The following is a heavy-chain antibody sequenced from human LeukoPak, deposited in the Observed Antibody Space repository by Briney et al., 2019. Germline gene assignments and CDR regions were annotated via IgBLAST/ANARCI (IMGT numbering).Heavy chain of an antibody. V-gene: IGHV3-23*01. CDR1: GFSFSIHG. J-gene: IGHJ4*02. CDR3: VKKGQADDDGKPD. Sequence: GGSLRLSCAASGFSFSIHGMGWVRRAPGKGLEGVSHVRPGDGPTTYAESVKGRFTISRDNSKNTLYLQMDNLRADDTAVYYCVKKGQADDDGKPDWGQGALVTVSP. D-gene: IGHD1-1*01. CDR2: VRPGDGPT.